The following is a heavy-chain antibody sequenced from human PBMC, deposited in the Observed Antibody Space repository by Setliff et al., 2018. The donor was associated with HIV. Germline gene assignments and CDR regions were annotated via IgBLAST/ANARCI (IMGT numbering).Heavy chain of an antibody. V-gene: IGHV3-48*01. J-gene: IGHJ6*03. CDR1: GFTFRDYS. D-gene: IGHD1-26*01. Sequence: GGSLRLSCTASGFTFRDYSMNWVRQAPGKGLEWVSYLGKSNSRMTYAGSVKGRFTISRDNSRNTLYLQMNSLRAEDTAVYYCAKDQKWGSPTDYMDVWGKGTTVTVSS. CDR2: LGKSNSRM. CDR3: AKDQKWGSPTDYMDV.